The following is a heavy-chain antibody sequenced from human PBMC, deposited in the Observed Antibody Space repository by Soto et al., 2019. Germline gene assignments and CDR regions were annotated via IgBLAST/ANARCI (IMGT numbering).Heavy chain of an antibody. Sequence: EVQLVESGGGLVQPGGSLRLSSAASGFTFSSYWMSWVRQAPGKGLEWVATIKQDGSEKYYVDSVKGRFTISRDNAKNSLYLQMNSLRAEDTAVYYCARHGRSRSSSWFDYWGQGTLVTVSS. J-gene: IGHJ4*02. CDR2: IKQDGSEK. D-gene: IGHD6-13*01. V-gene: IGHV3-7*01. CDR3: ARHGRSRSSSWFDY. CDR1: GFTFSSYW.